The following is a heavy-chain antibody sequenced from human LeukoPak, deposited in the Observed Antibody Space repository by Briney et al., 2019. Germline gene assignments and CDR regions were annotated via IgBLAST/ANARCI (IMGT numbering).Heavy chain of an antibody. CDR2: IYYSGST. CDR3: ARVTMVRGVSYYYYGMDV. CDR1: GGSISSYY. J-gene: IGHJ6*02. Sequence: SETLSLTCTVSGGSISSYYWSWIRQPPGKGLEWIGYIYYSGSTYYNPSLKSRVTISVDTSKNQFSLKLSSVTAADTAVYYCARVTMVRGVSYYYYGMDVWGQGTTVTVSS. V-gene: IGHV4-59*08. D-gene: IGHD3-10*01.